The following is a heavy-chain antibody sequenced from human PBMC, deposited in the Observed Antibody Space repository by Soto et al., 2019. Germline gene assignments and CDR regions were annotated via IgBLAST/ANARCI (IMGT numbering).Heavy chain of an antibody. Sequence: GAXVKVSCKASGFTFTSSAVQWVRQARGQRLEWIGWIVVGSGNTNYAQKFQERVTITRDMSTSTAYMELSSLRSEDTAVYYCARSSPSGLLTTTFDYLGQGTLVTVS. J-gene: IGHJ4*02. CDR3: ARSSPSGLLTTTFDY. CDR2: IVVGSGNT. V-gene: IGHV1-58*01. D-gene: IGHD2-15*01. CDR1: GFTFTSSA.